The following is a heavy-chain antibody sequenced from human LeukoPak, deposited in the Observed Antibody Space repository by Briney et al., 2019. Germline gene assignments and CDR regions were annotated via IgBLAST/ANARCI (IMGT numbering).Heavy chain of an antibody. J-gene: IGHJ4*02. V-gene: IGHV3-23*01. CDR1: GFTFSSYG. Sequence: GGSLRLSCAASGFTFSSYGMSWVRQAPGKGLEWVSAISGSGGSTYYADSVKGRFTISRDNSKNTLYLQMNSLRAEDTAVYYCAKDFEQTTGAFYWGQGTLVTVSP. D-gene: IGHD3-9*01. CDR2: ISGSGGST. CDR3: AKDFEQTTGAFY.